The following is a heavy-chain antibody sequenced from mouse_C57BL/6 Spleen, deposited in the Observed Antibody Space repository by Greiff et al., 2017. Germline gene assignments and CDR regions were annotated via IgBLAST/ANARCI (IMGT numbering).Heavy chain of an antibody. D-gene: IGHD2-1*01. CDR2: INPGSGGT. CDR3: ARGDGNYRFAY. CDR1: GYAFTNYL. Sequence: QVQLQQSGAELVRPGTSVKVSCKASGYAFTNYLIEWVKQRPGQGLEWIGVINPGSGGTNYNEKFKGKATLTADKSSSTAYMQLSSLTSEDSAVYFGARGDGNYRFAYWGQGTLVTVSA. V-gene: IGHV1-54*01. J-gene: IGHJ3*01.